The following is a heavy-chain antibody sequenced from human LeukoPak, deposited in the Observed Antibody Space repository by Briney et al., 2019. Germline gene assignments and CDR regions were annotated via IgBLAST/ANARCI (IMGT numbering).Heavy chain of an antibody. CDR3: ARHLVYSYGIPDYYYMDV. Sequence: PSETLSLTCTVSGGSISSRNYYWGWLRQPPGKGLEWRGTIFYNGSTHCNPSLQSRVTISVDTYNTHFSLKLSSLTAADTAMYYCARHLVYSYGIPDYYYMDVWGKGTKVTVSS. CDR1: GGSISSRNYY. V-gene: IGHV4-39*01. D-gene: IGHD3-16*02. J-gene: IGHJ6*03. CDR2: IFYNGST.